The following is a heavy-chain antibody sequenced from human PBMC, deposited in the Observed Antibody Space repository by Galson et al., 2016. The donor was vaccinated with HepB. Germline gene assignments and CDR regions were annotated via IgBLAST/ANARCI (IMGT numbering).Heavy chain of an antibody. CDR2: ISTYNGDT. J-gene: IGHJ2*01. CDR3: ARGQIYWYFDM. V-gene: IGHV1-18*04. Sequence: SVKVSCKAPGYTFTNYGFSWVRQAPGQGLEWMGWISTYNGDTKYAQRLQGRVTMTTDTSTKTAYMELRSLRSDDTAVYYCARGQIYWYFDMWGRGTLVTVSS. CDR1: GYTFTNYG.